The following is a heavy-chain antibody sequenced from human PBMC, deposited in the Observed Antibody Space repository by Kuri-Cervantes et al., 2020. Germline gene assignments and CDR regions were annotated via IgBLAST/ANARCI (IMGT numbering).Heavy chain of an antibody. CDR3: AKEAWYSSGWYLNY. D-gene: IGHD6-19*01. J-gene: IGHJ4*02. CDR1: GFIFSTYA. Sequence: GESLKISCAAPGFIFSTYAITWVRQAPGKGLQCVSSITGRGDSTYYSDSVKGRFTISRDNSKNTVYLQMNSLRAEDTAVYYCAKEAWYSSGWYLNYWGQGTLVTVSS. V-gene: IGHV3-23*01. CDR2: ITGRGDST.